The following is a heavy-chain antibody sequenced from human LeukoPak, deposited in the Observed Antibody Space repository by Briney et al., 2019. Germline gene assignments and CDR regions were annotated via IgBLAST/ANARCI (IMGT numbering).Heavy chain of an antibody. V-gene: IGHV4-59*08. Sequence: SETLSLTCTVSGGSISSYYWNWIRQPPGKGLEWIGYIYYSGSTNYNPSLKSRVTILVDTSKNQFSLRLSSVTAADTAVYYCAREYSSSSGRRAVDIWGQGTMVTVSS. CDR3: AREYSSSSGRRAVDI. CDR2: IYYSGST. D-gene: IGHD6-6*01. CDR1: GGSISSYY. J-gene: IGHJ3*02.